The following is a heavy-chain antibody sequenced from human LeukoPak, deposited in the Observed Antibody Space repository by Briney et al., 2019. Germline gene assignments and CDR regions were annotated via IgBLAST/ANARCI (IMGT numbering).Heavy chain of an antibody. CDR2: FDPEDGET. Sequence: ASVKVSCNASGYIFTNHYMHWVRQAPGKGLEWMGGFDPEDGETIYAQKFQGRVTMTEDTSTDTAYMELSSLRYEDTAVYYCAKGALSGYYYGIDAFDIWGQGTMVTVSS. CDR1: GYIFTNHY. CDR3: AKGALSGYYYGIDAFDI. D-gene: IGHD3-22*01. J-gene: IGHJ3*02. V-gene: IGHV1-24*01.